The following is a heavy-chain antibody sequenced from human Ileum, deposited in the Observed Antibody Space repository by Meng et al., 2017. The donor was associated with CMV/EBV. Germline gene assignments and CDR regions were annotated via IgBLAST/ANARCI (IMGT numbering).Heavy chain of an antibody. CDR2: ISSSGSWI. J-gene: IGHJ4*02. Sequence: GESLKISCEASGFTFRSYSINWVRQAPGKGLEWVSSISSSGSWIYYAESVRGRFTISRDNAKHSLYLQMNSLRVEDTAVYYCTRDPRYGVWFGDWGQGTLVTVSS. D-gene: IGHD3-10*01. V-gene: IGHV3-21*01. CDR3: TRDPRYGVWFGD. CDR1: GFTFRSYS.